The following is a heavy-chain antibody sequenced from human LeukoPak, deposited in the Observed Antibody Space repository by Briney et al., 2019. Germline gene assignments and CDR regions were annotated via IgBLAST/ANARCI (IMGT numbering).Heavy chain of an antibody. CDR2: VNRDGSET. CDR3: ARNNGMDV. J-gene: IGHJ6*02. V-gene: IGHV3-7*03. CDR1: GFTFSSYS. Sequence: GGSLRLSCAASGFTFSSYSMNWVRQVPGRGPEWVANVNRDGSETYYLDSVKGRFTISKDNAKNSLYLQMNSLRAEDTALYHCARNNGMDVWGQGTTVIVSS.